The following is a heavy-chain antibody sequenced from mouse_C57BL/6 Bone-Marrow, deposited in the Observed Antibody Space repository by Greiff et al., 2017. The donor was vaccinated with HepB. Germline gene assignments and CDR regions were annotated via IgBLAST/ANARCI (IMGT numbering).Heavy chain of an antibody. CDR2: ISSGGSYT. CDR3: ARIYYYGSSYGYFDY. Sequence: EVKLVESGGDLVKPGGSLKLSCAASGFTFSSYGMSWVRQTPDKRLEWVATISSGGSYTYYPDSVKGRFTISRDNAKNTLYLQMSSLKSEDTAMYYCARIYYYGSSYGYFDYWGQGTTLTGSS. CDR1: GFTFSSYG. V-gene: IGHV5-6*01. J-gene: IGHJ2*01. D-gene: IGHD1-1*01.